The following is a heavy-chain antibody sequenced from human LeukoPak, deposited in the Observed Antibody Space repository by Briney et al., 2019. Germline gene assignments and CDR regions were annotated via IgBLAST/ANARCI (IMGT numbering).Heavy chain of an antibody. CDR3: ARINYDILTGYYKGWFDP. D-gene: IGHD3-9*01. CDR1: GFTFSSYE. Sequence: GGSLRLSCAASGFTFSSYEMTWVRQAPGKGLEWVSYISSSGSTIYYADSVKGRFTISRDNAKNSLYLQMNSLRAEDTAVYYCARINYDILTGYYKGWFDPWGQGTLVTVSS. J-gene: IGHJ5*02. V-gene: IGHV3-48*03. CDR2: ISSSGSTI.